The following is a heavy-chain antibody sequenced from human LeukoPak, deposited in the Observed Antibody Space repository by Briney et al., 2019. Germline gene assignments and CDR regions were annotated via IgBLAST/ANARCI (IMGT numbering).Heavy chain of an antibody. Sequence: ASVKVSCKASGYTFTSYAMHWVRQAPGQRLEWMGWINAGNGNTKYSQKFQGRVTITRDTSASTAYMELSSLRSEDTAVYYCAREWVYYDILTGSKYGMDVWGQGTTATVSS. J-gene: IGHJ6*02. D-gene: IGHD3-9*01. CDR2: INAGNGNT. V-gene: IGHV1-3*01. CDR3: AREWVYYDILTGSKYGMDV. CDR1: GYTFTSYA.